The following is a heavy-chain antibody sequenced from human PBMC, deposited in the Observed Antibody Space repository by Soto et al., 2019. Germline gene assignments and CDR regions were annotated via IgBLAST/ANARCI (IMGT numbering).Heavy chain of an antibody. J-gene: IGHJ6*01. V-gene: IGHV4-30-4*01. CDR3: ARDQGYSDFFTDSHYYYHMDV. D-gene: IGHD5-12*01. CDR2: IYYTGTT. CDR1: GGSIDSTNYY. Sequence: PSETLSLTCSVSGGSIDSTNYYWTWIRQLPGKGPEWIGNIYYTGTTFYNPSLKSRLTISMDTSRNQFSLQLTSVTAADTAVYLCARDQGYSDFFTDSHYYYHMDVWGQGTTVTVSS.